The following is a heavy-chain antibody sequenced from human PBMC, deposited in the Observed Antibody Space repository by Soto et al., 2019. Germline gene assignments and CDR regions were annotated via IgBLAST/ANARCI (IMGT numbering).Heavy chain of an antibody. Sequence: QVQLEESGGGVVQPGRSLRLSCEASGFTFNTYSMHWVRQPPGKGLEWLAAIWYDGTQKYYADSVKGRFIISRDNSKKTLYLERNSLRAEHTAVYCCARAGGTTVTGLWHFDSWGQGTLVTVSS. D-gene: IGHD4-17*01. CDR3: ARAGGTTVTGLWHFDS. CDR2: IWYDGTQK. CDR1: GFTFNTYS. J-gene: IGHJ4*02. V-gene: IGHV3-33*01.